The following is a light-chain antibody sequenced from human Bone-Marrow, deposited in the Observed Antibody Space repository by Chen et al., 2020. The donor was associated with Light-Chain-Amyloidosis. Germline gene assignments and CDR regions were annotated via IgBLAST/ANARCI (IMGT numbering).Light chain of an antibody. Sequence: QSALTQPPSASGSPGQSVTIPCTVTSNDVGAYNCVYWYQQNPSKAPQLIIYEFRKRPSGVTDRFSGSKSGNTASLTVSGLQDEDEADYCYNSCGGSNNFVIFGGGTKLTVL. CDR1: SNDVGAYNC. CDR3: NSCGGSNNFVI. J-gene: IGLJ2*01. CDR2: EFR. V-gene: IGLV2-8*01.